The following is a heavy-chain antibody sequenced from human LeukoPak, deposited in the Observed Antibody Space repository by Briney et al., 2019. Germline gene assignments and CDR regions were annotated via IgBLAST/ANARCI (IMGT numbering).Heavy chain of an antibody. CDR3: TTGPRGGITIFGVVMDEDY. Sequence: GGSLRLSCAASGFTFSNAWMSWVRQAPGKGLGWVGRIKSKTDGGTTDYAAPVKGRFTISRDDSKNTLYLQMNSLKTEDTAVYYCTTGPRGGITIFGVVMDEDYWGQGTLVTVSS. J-gene: IGHJ4*02. D-gene: IGHD3-3*01. CDR1: GFTFSNAW. V-gene: IGHV3-15*01. CDR2: IKSKTDGGTT.